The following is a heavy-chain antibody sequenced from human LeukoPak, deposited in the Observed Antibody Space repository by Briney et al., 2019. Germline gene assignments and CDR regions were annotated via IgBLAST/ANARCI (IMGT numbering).Heavy chain of an antibody. V-gene: IGHV4-59*01. J-gene: IGHJ4*02. D-gene: IGHD5-18*01. Sequence: PSETLSLTCAVYGGSFSGYYWSWIRQPPGKGLEWIGYIYYSGSTNYNPSLKSRVTISVDTSKNQFSLKLSSVTAADAAVYYCASSSSGYSYGAHYWGQGTLVTVSS. CDR3: ASSSSGYSYGAHY. CDR1: GGSFSGYY. CDR2: IYYSGST.